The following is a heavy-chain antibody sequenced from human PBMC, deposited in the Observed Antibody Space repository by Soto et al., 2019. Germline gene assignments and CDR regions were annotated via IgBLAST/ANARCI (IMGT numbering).Heavy chain of an antibody. Sequence: ASVKVSCKASGYTFTNFGISWVRQAPGQGLEWMGWINPNSGGTNYAQKFQGWVTMTRDTSISTAYMELSRLRSDDTAVYYCARGDPIVGATRPYYYYGMDVWGQGTTVTVSS. CDR2: INPNSGGT. D-gene: IGHD1-26*01. V-gene: IGHV1-2*04. CDR3: ARGDPIVGATRPYYYYGMDV. J-gene: IGHJ6*02. CDR1: GYTFTNFG.